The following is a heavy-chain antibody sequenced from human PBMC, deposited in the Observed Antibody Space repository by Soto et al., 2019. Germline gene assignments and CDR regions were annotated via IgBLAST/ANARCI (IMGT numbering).Heavy chain of an antibody. CDR3: AGGGVRGVITRTRDYYGMDV. CDR1: GVTFSGYR. V-gene: IGHV5-51*01. Sequence: GEALKISFKGSGVTFSGYRSGRLRPMPGKGPGWMGIIFPDDSDTKYSPSFQGQVIISADRSITTAYLQWSSLKASDTAMYYCAGGGVRGVITRTRDYYGMDVWGQGTTVTVSS. CDR2: IFPDDSDT. D-gene: IGHD3-10*01. J-gene: IGHJ6*02.